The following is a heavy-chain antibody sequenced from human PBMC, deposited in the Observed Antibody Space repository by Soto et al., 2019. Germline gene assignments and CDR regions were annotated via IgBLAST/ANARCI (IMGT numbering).Heavy chain of an antibody. CDR2: ISSSSSYI. Sequence: PGGSLRLSCAASGFTFSSYSMNWVRQAPGKGLEWVSSISSSSSYIYYADSVKGRFTISRDNAKNSLYLQMNSLRAEDTAAYYCARDQFQRGNYGMDVWGQGTTVTVSS. D-gene: IGHD3-16*01. V-gene: IGHV3-21*01. J-gene: IGHJ6*02. CDR3: ARDQFQRGNYGMDV. CDR1: GFTFSSYS.